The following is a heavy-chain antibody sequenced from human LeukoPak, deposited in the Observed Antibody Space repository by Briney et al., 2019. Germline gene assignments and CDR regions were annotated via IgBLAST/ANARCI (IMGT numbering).Heavy chain of an antibody. V-gene: IGHV1-69*04. Sequence: GASVKVSCKASGYTFTSYGISWVRQAPGQGLEWMGRIIPILGIANYAQKFQGRVTITADKSTSTAYMELSSLRSEDTAVYYCASVQNPTSGIVWFGESGYGMDVWGQGTAVTVSS. D-gene: IGHD3-10*01. CDR1: GYTFTSYG. J-gene: IGHJ6*02. CDR3: ASVQNPTSGIVWFGESGYGMDV. CDR2: IIPILGIA.